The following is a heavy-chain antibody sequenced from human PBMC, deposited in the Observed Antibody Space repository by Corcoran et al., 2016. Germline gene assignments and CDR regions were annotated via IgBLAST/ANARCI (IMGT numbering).Heavy chain of an antibody. Sequence: EVQLVQSGAEVKKPGESLKISCKGSGYSITSYWIGWVRQMPGKGLEWMGIIDPGDSDTRYSPSFQGQVTISAEKSIRTAYLQWSSLKASDTAMYYCARQENYYVGGGWFDPWGQGTLVTVSS. CDR2: IDPGDSDT. CDR1: GYSITSYW. CDR3: ARQENYYVGGGWFDP. V-gene: IGHV5-51*01. D-gene: IGHD3-10*02. J-gene: IGHJ5*02.